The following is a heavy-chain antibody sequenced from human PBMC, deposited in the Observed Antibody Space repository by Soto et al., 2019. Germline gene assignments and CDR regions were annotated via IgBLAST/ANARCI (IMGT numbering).Heavy chain of an antibody. CDR3: AILPMASRRGYYVMDV. CDR1: GYSFTSYW. D-gene: IGHD2-8*01. Sequence: EVQLVQSGAEVKKPGESLRISCKGSGYSFTSYWITWVRQMPGKGLEWMGRIDPSDSYTNYSPSFQGHVTISADKSISTADLPWSSLKASDTARYYWAILPMASRRGYYVMDVWGQGTTVTVSS. V-gene: IGHV5-10-1*01. J-gene: IGHJ6*02. CDR2: IDPSDSYT.